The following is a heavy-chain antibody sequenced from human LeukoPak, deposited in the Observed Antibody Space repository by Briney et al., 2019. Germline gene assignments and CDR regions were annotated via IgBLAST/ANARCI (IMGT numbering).Heavy chain of an antibody. CDR1: GFTFSSYS. Sequence: PGGSLRLSCAASGFTFSSYSMNWVRQAPGKGLEGVSYISSSSSTIYYADSVKGRFTISRDNAKNSLYLQMNSLRAEDTAVYYCARDIDYYDSSGYYYWGQGPLVTVSS. D-gene: IGHD3-22*01. CDR3: ARDIDYYDSSGYYY. V-gene: IGHV3-48*01. J-gene: IGHJ4*02. CDR2: ISSSSSTI.